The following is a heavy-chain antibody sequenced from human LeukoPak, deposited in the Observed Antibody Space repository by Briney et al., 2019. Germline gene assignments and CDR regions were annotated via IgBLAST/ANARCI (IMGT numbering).Heavy chain of an antibody. CDR3: AKGSSGWFDY. V-gene: IGHV3-30*18. CDR1: GFTFNTYG. J-gene: IGHJ4*02. D-gene: IGHD6-19*01. Sequence: GGSLRLSCAASGFTFNTYGMHWVRQALGKGLEWLALISYDGSNKYYVDSVKGRFTISRDNSKNTLYLQMNSLRAEDTAVYYCAKGSSGWFDYWGQGTLVTVSS. CDR2: ISYDGSNK.